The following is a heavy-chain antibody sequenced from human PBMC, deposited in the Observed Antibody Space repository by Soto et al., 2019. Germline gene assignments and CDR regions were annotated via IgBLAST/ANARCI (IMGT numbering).Heavy chain of an antibody. CDR3: ARTAVYSSSWSFDY. Sequence: SETLSLTCTVSGGSISSYYWSWIRQPPGKGLEWIGYIYYSGSTNYNPSLKSRVTISVDTSKNQFSLKLSSVTAADTAVYYCARTAVYSSSWSFDYWGQGTLVTVSS. CDR2: IYYSGST. CDR1: GGSISSYY. D-gene: IGHD6-13*01. J-gene: IGHJ4*02. V-gene: IGHV4-59*01.